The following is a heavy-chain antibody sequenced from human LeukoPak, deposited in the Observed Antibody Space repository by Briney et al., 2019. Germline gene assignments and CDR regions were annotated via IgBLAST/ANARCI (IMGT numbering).Heavy chain of an antibody. J-gene: IGHJ4*02. D-gene: IGHD6-19*01. CDR2: IYYSGST. V-gene: IGHV4-61*02. CDR3: ARDYGDSSGWRPFDY. CDR1: GGSISSGSYY. Sequence: SQTLSLTCTVSGGSISSGSYYWSWIRQPAGKGLEWIGRIYYSGSTSYNPSLKSRVTISVDTSKNQFSLKLSSVTAADTAVYYCARDYGDSSGWRPFDYWGQGTLVTVSS.